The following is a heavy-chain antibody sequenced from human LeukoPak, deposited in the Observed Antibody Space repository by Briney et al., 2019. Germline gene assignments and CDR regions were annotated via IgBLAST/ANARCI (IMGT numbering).Heavy chain of an antibody. J-gene: IGHJ4*02. CDR2: TYYRSKWYN. V-gene: IGHV6-1*01. Sequence: KPSQTLSLTCAISGDSVSSNSAAWNWIRQSPSRGLEWLGRTYYRSKWYNDYAVSVKSRITINPDTSKNQFSLQLNSVTPEDTVVYYCARDLFSANYDSSGYSTRFDYWGQGTLVTVSS. D-gene: IGHD3-22*01. CDR3: ARDLFSANYDSSGYSTRFDY. CDR1: GDSVSSNSAA.